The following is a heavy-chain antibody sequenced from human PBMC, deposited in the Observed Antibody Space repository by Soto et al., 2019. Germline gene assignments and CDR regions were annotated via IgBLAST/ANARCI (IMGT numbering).Heavy chain of an antibody. D-gene: IGHD5-18*01. V-gene: IGHV3-7*05. Sequence: GGSLRLSCAASGFTFSSYWMIWVRQAPGKGLEWVANIKQDGSEKYYVDSVKGRFTISRDNAKNSLYLQMNSLRAEDTAVYYCARVVDTAMVTIQGYYYYGMDVWGQGTTVTVSS. CDR3: ARVVDTAMVTIQGYYYYGMDV. J-gene: IGHJ6*02. CDR2: IKQDGSEK. CDR1: GFTFSSYW.